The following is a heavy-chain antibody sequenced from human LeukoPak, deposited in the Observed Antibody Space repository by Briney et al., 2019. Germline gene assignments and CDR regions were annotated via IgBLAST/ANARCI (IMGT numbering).Heavy chain of an antibody. D-gene: IGHD6-19*01. CDR2: IYTSGST. CDR1: GGSISSYY. J-gene: IGHJ4*02. Sequence: SETLSLSCTVSGGSISSYYWSWIRQPAGKGLEWIGRIYTSGSTNYNPSLKSRVTMSVDTSKNQFSLKLSSVTAADTAVYYCARVVSIAVAGIFDYWGQGTLVTVSS. V-gene: IGHV4-4*07. CDR3: ARVVSIAVAGIFDY.